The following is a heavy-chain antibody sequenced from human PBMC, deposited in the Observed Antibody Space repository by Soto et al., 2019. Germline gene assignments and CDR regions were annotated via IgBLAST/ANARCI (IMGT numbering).Heavy chain of an antibody. CDR1: GYIFTTYW. D-gene: IGHD2-2*01. Sequence: PGESLKISCKGSGYIFTTYWIGWVRQMPGKGLEWMGIIYPIDSDTKYSPSFEGQVTVSVDKSISTAYLQWSSLKASDTAMYYCATYQDPYYDGMDVWGQGTTVTVS. CDR2: IYPIDSDT. V-gene: IGHV5-51*01. J-gene: IGHJ6*02. CDR3: ATYQDPYYDGMDV.